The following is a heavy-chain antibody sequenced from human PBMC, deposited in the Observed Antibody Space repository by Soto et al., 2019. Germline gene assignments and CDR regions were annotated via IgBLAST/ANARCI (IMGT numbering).Heavy chain of an antibody. D-gene: IGHD3-10*01. J-gene: IGHJ3*02. V-gene: IGHV5-51*01. Sequence: GESLKISCQSSGYSFPSYCIGWVRQMSGKGLEWMGILCPGDSDTTYSPSFQGQVTISADKSIKTTYLEWSSLKASDTAMYYCAGSYYFGSGSYYNLRAFDIRGQGTTVTVS. CDR1: GYSFPSYC. CDR2: LCPGDSDT. CDR3: AGSYYFGSGSYYNLRAFDI.